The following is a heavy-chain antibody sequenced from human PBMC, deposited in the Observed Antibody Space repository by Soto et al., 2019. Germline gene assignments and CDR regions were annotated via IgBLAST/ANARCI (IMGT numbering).Heavy chain of an antibody. CDR3: ARHLYYDSTRAFDL. V-gene: IGHV1-69*02. D-gene: IGHD3-22*01. CDR2: IIPILGIA. Sequence: QVQLVQSGAEVKKPGSSVKVSCKASGGTFSSYTISWVRQAPGQGLEWMGRIIPILGIANYAQKFQGRVTITADKSPRSDNMELRSLRYEETAVYYCARHLYYDSTRAFDLWGRGTLVTVSS. J-gene: IGHJ2*01. CDR1: GGTFSSYT.